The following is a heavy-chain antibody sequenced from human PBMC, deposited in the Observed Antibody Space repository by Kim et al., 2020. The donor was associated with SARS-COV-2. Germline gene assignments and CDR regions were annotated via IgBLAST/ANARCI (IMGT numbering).Heavy chain of an antibody. Sequence: GGSLRLSCAASGFTFSSYGMHWVRQAPGKGLEWVAVIWYDGSNKYYADSVKGRFTISRDNSKNTLYLQMNSLRAEDTAVYYCAKDQLGWFGELLYGSPPDYWGQGTLVTVSS. J-gene: IGHJ4*02. CDR2: IWYDGSNK. D-gene: IGHD3-10*01. V-gene: IGHV3-33*06. CDR1: GFTFSSYG. CDR3: AKDQLGWFGELLYGSPPDY.